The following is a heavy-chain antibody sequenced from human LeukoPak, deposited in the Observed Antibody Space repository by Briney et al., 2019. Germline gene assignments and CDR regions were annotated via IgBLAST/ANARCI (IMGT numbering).Heavy chain of an antibody. Sequence: ASVKVSCKASGYTFTSYGISWVRQAPGQGLEWMGWISAYNGNTYYAQKLQGRVTMTTDTSTSTVYMELRSLRSDDTAVYYCAREYYYDSSEGWFDRWGQGTLVTVSS. CDR1: GYTFTSYG. J-gene: IGHJ5*02. V-gene: IGHV1-18*01. D-gene: IGHD3-22*01. CDR3: AREYYYDSSEGWFDR. CDR2: ISAYNGNT.